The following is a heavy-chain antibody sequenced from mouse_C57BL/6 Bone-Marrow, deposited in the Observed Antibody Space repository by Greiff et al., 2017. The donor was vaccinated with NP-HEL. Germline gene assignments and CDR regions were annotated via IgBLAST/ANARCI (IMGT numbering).Heavy chain of an antibody. Sequence: QVQLLQPGAELVKPGASVKLSCKASGYTFTSYWMHWVKQRPGRGLEWIGMIDPNSGGTTYNEKFYSKARLTVYKPSSTAYMQLSSLTSEDSAVYYCARTYYGSSYWAMDYWGQGTSVTVSS. J-gene: IGHJ4*01. CDR2: IDPNSGGT. CDR3: ARTYYGSSYWAMDY. D-gene: IGHD1-1*01. V-gene: IGHV1-72*01. CDR1: GYTFTSYW.